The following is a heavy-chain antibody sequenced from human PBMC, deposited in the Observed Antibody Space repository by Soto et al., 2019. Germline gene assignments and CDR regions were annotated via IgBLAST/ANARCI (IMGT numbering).Heavy chain of an antibody. V-gene: IGHV3-23*04. D-gene: IGHD1-7*01. CDR1: GFTFSTYG. CDR2: MSGSSSTT. CDR3: AKNQERELPRVIDF. J-gene: IGHJ4*02. Sequence: VQLVESGGGVVQPGRSPRLSCAASGFTFSTYGMHWVRQAPGKGLEWVSSMSGSSSTTYYADSVRGRFTISRDRSKNTLYLQMSSLRAEDTALYYCAKNQERELPRVIDFWGQGTLVTVSS.